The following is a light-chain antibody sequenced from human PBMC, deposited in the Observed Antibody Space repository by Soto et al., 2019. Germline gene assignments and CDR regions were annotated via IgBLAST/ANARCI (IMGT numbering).Light chain of an antibody. CDR1: QGISSY. Sequence: DIQLTQSPSFLSASVGDRVTITCRASQGISSYLAWYQQKPGKAPKLLIYAASTLQSGVPSRFSGSGSGTEFTLTISSLQPEDCATYYCQHLNSYPRTFGQGTKVEIK. CDR3: QHLNSYPRT. CDR2: AAS. J-gene: IGKJ1*01. V-gene: IGKV1-9*01.